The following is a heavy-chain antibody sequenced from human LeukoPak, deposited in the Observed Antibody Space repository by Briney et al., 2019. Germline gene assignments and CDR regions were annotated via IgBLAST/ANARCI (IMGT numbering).Heavy chain of an antibody. CDR2: ISNTGGST. CDR1: GLRITSFG. J-gene: IGHJ4*02. CDR3: AKEPGTYIGGDFDY. Sequence: GGSLRLSRVVSGLRITSFGMSWVRQAPGKGLEWVSSISNTGGSTFYAASVKGRFTISRDNAQNTLYLQMNSLRVEDTAVYFCAKEPGTYIGGDFDYWGQGTLVTVSS. D-gene: IGHD1-26*01. V-gene: IGHV3-23*01.